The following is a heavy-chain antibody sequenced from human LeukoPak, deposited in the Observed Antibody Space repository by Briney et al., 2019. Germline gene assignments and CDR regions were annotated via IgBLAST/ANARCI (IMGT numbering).Heavy chain of an antibody. CDR1: GGTFSSYA. J-gene: IGHJ6*03. CDR2: IIPIFGTA. D-gene: IGHD3-10*01. Sequence: GASVKVSCKASGGTFSSYAISWVRQAPGQGLEWMGGIIPIFGTANYAQKFQGRVTITADESTSTAYMELSSLRSEDTAVYYCASAGHGSGSYYYYYYMDVWSKGTTVTVSS. CDR3: ASAGHGSGSYYYYYYMDV. V-gene: IGHV1-69*13.